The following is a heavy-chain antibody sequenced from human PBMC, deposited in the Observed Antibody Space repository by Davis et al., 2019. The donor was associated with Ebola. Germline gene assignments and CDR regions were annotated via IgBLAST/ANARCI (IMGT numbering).Heavy chain of an antibody. CDR2: IIPIFGTA. D-gene: IGHD3-9*01. CDR1: GGSFSSYA. V-gene: IGHV1-69*13. J-gene: IGHJ4*02. Sequence: SVQVSCKASGGSFSSYAIIWLRQAPAQGLEWMGGIIPIFGTANYAQKSQGRVTITADESTSTAYMELRSLRSEDTAVYYCATGGGLGYFDWLDYWGQGTLVTVSS. CDR3: ATGGGLGYFDWLDY.